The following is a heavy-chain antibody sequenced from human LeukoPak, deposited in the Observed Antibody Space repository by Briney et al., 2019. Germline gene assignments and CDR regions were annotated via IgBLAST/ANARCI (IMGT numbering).Heavy chain of an antibody. J-gene: IGHJ5*02. CDR1: GGSISSDNYH. CDR2: IYTSGST. CDR3: ARVFGGPVSRRFDP. V-gene: IGHV4-61*02. D-gene: IGHD4-23*01. Sequence: PSQTLSLICTVSGGSISSDNYHWSWIRQPAGKGLEWIGRIYTSGSTNYNPSLKSRVTISVDTSKNQFSLKLTSVTAADTAVYYCARVFGGPVSRRFDPWGQGTLVTVSS.